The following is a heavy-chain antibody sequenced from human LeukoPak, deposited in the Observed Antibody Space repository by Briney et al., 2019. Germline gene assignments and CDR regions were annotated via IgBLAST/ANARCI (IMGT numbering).Heavy chain of an antibody. CDR2: INHSGST. J-gene: IGHJ5*02. Sequence: PSETLSLTCAVYGGSFSGYYWSWIRQPPGKGLEWIGEINHSGSTNYNPSLKSRVTISVDTSKNQFSLKLSSVTAADTAVYYCARGPIAVATEGAQVPGENWFDPWGQGTLVTVSS. CDR1: GGSFSGYY. CDR3: ARGPIAVATEGAQVPGENWFDP. D-gene: IGHD6-19*01. V-gene: IGHV4-34*01.